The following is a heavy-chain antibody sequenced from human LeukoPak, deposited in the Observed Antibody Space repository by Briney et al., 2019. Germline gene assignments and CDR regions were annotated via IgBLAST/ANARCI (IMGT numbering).Heavy chain of an antibody. CDR1: GGSISSGGYY. CDR3: ARSKGYSYAYDY. V-gene: IGHV4-30-4*08. CDR2: IYYSGST. D-gene: IGHD5-18*01. J-gene: IGHJ4*02. Sequence: SETLSLTCTVSGGSISSGGYYWSWIRQHPGKGLEWIGYIYYSGSTYYNPSLKSRVTISVDTSKNQFSLKLSSVTAADTAVYYCARSKGYSYAYDYWGQGTLVTVSS.